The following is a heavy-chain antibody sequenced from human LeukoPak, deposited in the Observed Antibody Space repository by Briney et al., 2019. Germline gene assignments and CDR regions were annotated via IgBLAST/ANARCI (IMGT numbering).Heavy chain of an antibody. CDR3: ARGPLVRLPSSFDP. Sequence: ASVKVSCKASGYTFTSYDINWVRQATGQGLESMGWMNPNSGNTGTAQRFQGRITMTRDTSISTAYMELSSLRFEDTAVYYCARGPLVRLPSSFDPWGQGTLVTVSS. J-gene: IGHJ5*02. CDR1: GYTFTSYD. D-gene: IGHD3-16*02. CDR2: MNPNSGNT. V-gene: IGHV1-8*01.